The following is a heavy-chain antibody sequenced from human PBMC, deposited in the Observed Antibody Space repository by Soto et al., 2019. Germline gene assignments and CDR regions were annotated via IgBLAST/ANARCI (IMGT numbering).Heavy chain of an antibody. D-gene: IGHD3-16*01. J-gene: IGHJ4*02. V-gene: IGHV3-13*01. CDR2: IGTAGDT. Sequence: EVQLVESGGDLVQPGGSLRLSCAASGFTFSSYDFHWVRQATGKGLEWVSGIGTAGDTYYAGSVKGRFIMSRENVKNSLYLQMNSLRAGDTAVYYCTRGAGGFDYWGQGTLVTVSS. CDR1: GFTFSSYD. CDR3: TRGAGGFDY.